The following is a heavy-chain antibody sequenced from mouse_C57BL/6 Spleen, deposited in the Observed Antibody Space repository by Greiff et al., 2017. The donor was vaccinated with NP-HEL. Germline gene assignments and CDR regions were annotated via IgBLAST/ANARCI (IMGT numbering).Heavy chain of an antibody. CDR1: GYTFTDYY. J-gene: IGHJ1*03. D-gene: IGHD1-1*01. V-gene: IGHV1-19*01. CDR3: ARGDGSSLRWYFDV. Sequence: VQLQQSGPVLVKPGASVKMSCKASGYTFTDYYMNWVKQSHGKSLEWIGAINPYNGGTSYNQKFKGKATLTVDKSSSTAYMELNSLTSEDSAVYYCARGDGSSLRWYFDVWGTGTTVTVSS. CDR2: INPYNGGT.